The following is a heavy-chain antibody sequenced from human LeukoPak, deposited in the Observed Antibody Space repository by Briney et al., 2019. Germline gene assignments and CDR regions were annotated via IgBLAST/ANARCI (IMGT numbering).Heavy chain of an antibody. CDR1: GFTFSSYG. J-gene: IGHJ4*02. V-gene: IGHV3-30*03. D-gene: IGHD6-19*01. CDR2: ISYDGSNK. CDR3: ASRGIAVAGTDY. Sequence: GGSLRLSCAASGFTFSSYGMHWVRQAPGKGLEWVAVISYDGSNKYYADSVKGRFTISRDNSKNSLYLQMNSLRAEDTAVYYCASRGIAVAGTDYWGQGTLVTVSS.